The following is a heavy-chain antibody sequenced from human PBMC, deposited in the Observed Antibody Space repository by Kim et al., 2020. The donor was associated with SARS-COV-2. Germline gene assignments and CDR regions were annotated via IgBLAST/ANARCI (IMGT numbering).Heavy chain of an antibody. V-gene: IGHV4-34*01. CDR2: INHSGST. CDR1: GGSFSGYY. D-gene: IGHD3-16*02. Sequence: SETLSLTCAVYGGSFSGYYWSWIRQPPGKGLEWIGEINHSGSTNYNPSLKSRVTISVDTSKNQFSLKLSSVTAADTAVYYCARGYDYIWGSYRYGYWFDPWGQGTLVTVSS. CDR3: ARGYDYIWGSYRYGYWFDP. J-gene: IGHJ5*02.